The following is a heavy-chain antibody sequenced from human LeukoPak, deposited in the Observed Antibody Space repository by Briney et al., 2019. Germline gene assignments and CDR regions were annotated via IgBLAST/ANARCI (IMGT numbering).Heavy chain of an antibody. D-gene: IGHD6-19*01. J-gene: IGHJ4*02. CDR3: ARDIGGSGWSHYDY. CDR2: FYYAGTI. Sequence: GGSLRLSCAASGSTVGSNHLTWVRQAPGKGLEWVSIFYYAGTIYYADSVKGRFTVSRDNSKNTLYLQMNSLRAEDTAVYYCARDIGGSGWSHYDYWGQGTLVTVSS. V-gene: IGHV3-66*02. CDR1: GSTVGSNH.